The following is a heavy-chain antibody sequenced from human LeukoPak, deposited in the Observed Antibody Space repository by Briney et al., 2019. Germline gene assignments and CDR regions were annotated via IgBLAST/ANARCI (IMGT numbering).Heavy chain of an antibody. D-gene: IGHD2-2*01. CDR2: IYYSGST. V-gene: IGHV4-59*08. J-gene: IGHJ4*02. Sequence: SETLSLTCTVSGGSISSYYWSWIRQPPGKGLEWIGYIYYSGSTNYNPSLKSRVTISVDTSKNQFSLKLSSVTAADTAVYYCARVGVVVVPAAITIWGQGTLVTVSS. CDR1: GGSISSYY. CDR3: ARVGVVVVPAAITI.